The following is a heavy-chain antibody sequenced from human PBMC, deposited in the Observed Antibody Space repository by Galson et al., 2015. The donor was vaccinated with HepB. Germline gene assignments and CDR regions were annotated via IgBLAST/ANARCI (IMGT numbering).Heavy chain of an antibody. D-gene: IGHD5-12*01. CDR1: GFTVSSNY. Sequence: SLRLSCAASGFTVSSNYMSWVRQAPGKGLEWVSVIYSGGSTYYADSVKGRFTISRDNSKNTLYLQMNSLRAEDTAVYYRARGYSGYGGGDYWGQGTLVTVSS. V-gene: IGHV3-53*01. CDR3: ARGYSGYGGGDY. J-gene: IGHJ4*02. CDR2: IYSGGST.